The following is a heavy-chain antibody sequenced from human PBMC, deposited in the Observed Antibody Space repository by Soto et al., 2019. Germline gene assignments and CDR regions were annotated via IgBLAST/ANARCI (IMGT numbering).Heavy chain of an antibody. Sequence: GGSLRLSCTASGFTFSDSWMTWVRQAPGQGLEWVARIKPDESEKKYADSVKGRFSISRDNAKNSMYLQMDSLRGEDTAVYYCVRGGSNYASWGQGTLVTVSS. D-gene: IGHD4-4*01. CDR2: IKPDESEK. V-gene: IGHV3-7*01. CDR1: GFTFSDSW. CDR3: VRGGSNYAS. J-gene: IGHJ5*02.